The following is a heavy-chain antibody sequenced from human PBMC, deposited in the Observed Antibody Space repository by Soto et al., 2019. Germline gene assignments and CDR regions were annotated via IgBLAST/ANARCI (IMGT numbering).Heavy chain of an antibody. J-gene: IGHJ4*02. Sequence: QVQLQESGPGLVKPSQTLSLTCTVSGGSISSGGYYWSWIRQHPGKGLEWIGYIYYSGSTYYNPSLKRRVTISVDTSKNQFALKLSSVTAADTAVYYCARAWATIVHFDYWGQGTLVTVSS. CDR1: GGSISSGGYY. D-gene: IGHD5-12*01. CDR2: IYYSGST. CDR3: ARAWATIVHFDY. V-gene: IGHV4-31*03.